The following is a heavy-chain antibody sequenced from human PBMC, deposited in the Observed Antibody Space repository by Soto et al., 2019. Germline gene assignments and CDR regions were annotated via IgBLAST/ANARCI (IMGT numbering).Heavy chain of an antibody. CDR2: ITGSGDGT. CDR1: GFTFSNYS. J-gene: IGHJ5*02. D-gene: IGHD3-16*02. Sequence: GGSLRLSCAASGFTFSNYSMNWVRQIPGQGPEWVASITGSGDGTFYADSVKGRFSISRDNSNDTLYLQMNSLRGEDTAVYYCTKASGAYLSFPWIDPWGLGTLVTVSS. CDR3: TKASGAYLSFPWIDP. V-gene: IGHV3-23*01.